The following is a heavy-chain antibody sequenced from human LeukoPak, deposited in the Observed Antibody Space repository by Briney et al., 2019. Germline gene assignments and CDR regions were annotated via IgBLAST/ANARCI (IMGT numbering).Heavy chain of an antibody. Sequence: SETLSLTCTVSGGSISSYYWSWIRQPPGEGLEWIGYIYYSGSTNYNPSLKSRVTISVDTSKNQFSLKLSSVTAADTAVYYCASSPGIAAAGYFDYWGQGTLVTVSS. CDR1: GGSISSYY. CDR3: ASSPGIAAAGYFDY. D-gene: IGHD6-13*01. V-gene: IGHV4-59*01. J-gene: IGHJ4*02. CDR2: IYYSGST.